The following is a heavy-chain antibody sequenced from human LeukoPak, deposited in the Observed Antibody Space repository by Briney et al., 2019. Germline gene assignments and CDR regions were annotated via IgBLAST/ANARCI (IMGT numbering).Heavy chain of an antibody. V-gene: IGHV4-61*02. D-gene: IGHD2-15*01. Sequence: SETLSLTYPVSGVSVTSNTYYWSWIRQPAGKGLEWIGRIYTSGSTNYNPTLKSRVTMSLNTSWNCYSLKLTSVTAAGMAVYYSARDTRLYCGGSCYSWFDPWGLGTLVTVSS. CDR1: GVSVTSNTYY. CDR2: IYTSGST. J-gene: IGHJ5*02. CDR3: ARDTRLYCGGSCYSWFDP.